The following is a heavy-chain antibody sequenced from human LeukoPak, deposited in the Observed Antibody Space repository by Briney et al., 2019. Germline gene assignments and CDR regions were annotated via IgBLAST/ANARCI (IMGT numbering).Heavy chain of an antibody. V-gene: IGHV4-39*01. J-gene: IGHJ4*02. CDR1: GGSISSSSYY. CDR2: IYYSGST. CDR3: ARYDSSGYDIDY. D-gene: IGHD3-22*01. Sequence: SETLSLTCTVSGGSISSSSYYWGWIRQPPGKGLEWIGSIYYSGSTYYNPSLKSRVTISVDTSKNQFSLKLSSVTAADTAVYYCARYDSSGYDIDYWGQGTLVTVSS.